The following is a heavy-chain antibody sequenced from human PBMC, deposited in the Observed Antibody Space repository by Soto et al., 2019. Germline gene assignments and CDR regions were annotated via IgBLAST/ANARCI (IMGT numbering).Heavy chain of an antibody. D-gene: IGHD1-20*01. CDR3: AKDLITGTHEDRYFDY. J-gene: IGHJ4*02. Sequence: GGSLRLSCAASGFTFSSYAMSWVRQAPGKGLEWVSAISGSGGSTYYADSVKGRFTISRDNSKNTLYLQMNSLRAEDTAVYYCAKDLITGTHEDRYFDYWGQGTLVTVSS. CDR2: ISGSGGST. CDR1: GFTFSSYA. V-gene: IGHV3-23*01.